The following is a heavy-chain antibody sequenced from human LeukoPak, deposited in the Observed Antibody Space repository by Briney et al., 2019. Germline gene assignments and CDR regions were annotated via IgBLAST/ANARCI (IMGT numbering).Heavy chain of an antibody. J-gene: IGHJ1*01. D-gene: IGHD4/OR15-4a*01. CDR1: GGSISSYY. CDR2: ISYSGST. CDR3: EGTIGTHGSFQN. Sequence: SETLSLTCTVSGGSISSYYWSWIRQPPGKGLEWIGYISYSGSTNYNPSLKSRVTISVDTSKNQFSLKLSSVTAADTAMYYCEGTIGTHGSFQNWGQGTLVTVSS. V-gene: IGHV4-59*08.